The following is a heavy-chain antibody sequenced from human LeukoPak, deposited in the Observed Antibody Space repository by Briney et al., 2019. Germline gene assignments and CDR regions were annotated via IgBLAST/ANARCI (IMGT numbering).Heavy chain of an antibody. Sequence: SETLSLTCTVSGGSISSGGYYWSWIRQHPGKGLEWIGYIYYSGSTYYNPSLKSRVTISVDTSKNQFSLKLSSVTAADTAVYYCARVTACYYDSSGYYYFAYWGQGTLVTVSS. V-gene: IGHV4-31*03. CDR1: GGSISSGGYY. J-gene: IGHJ4*02. CDR3: ARVTACYYDSSGYYYFAY. CDR2: IYYSGST. D-gene: IGHD3-22*01.